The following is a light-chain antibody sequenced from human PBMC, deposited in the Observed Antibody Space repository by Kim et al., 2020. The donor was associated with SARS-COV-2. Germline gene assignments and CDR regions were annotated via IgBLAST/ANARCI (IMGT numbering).Light chain of an antibody. CDR3: QVWDSSSDHRV. V-gene: IGLV3-21*04. Sequence: APGKTARITCWGNNMGSKSVHWYQQKPGQAPVLVIYYDSDRPSGIPERFSGSNSGNTATLTISRVEAGDEADYYCQVWDSSSDHRVFGGGTQLTVL. J-gene: IGLJ3*02. CDR1: NMGSKS. CDR2: YDS.